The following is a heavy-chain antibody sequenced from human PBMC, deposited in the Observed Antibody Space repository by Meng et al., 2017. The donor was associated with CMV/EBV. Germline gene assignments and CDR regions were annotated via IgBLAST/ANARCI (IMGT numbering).Heavy chain of an antibody. CDR1: GFTFSSYE. Sequence: GESLKISCAASGFTFSSYEMNWVRQAPGKGLEWVSYISSSGSTIYYADSVKGRFTISRDNAKKTLYLQMSSLRAEDTAVYYCARDFPYYDILTAYFAVDDFDIWGQGTMVTVSS. D-gene: IGHD3-9*01. CDR3: ARDFPYYDILTAYFAVDDFDI. J-gene: IGHJ3*02. V-gene: IGHV3-48*03. CDR2: ISSSGSTI.